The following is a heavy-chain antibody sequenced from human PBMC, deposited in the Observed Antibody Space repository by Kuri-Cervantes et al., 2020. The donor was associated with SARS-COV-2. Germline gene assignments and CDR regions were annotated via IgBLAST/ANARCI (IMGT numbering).Heavy chain of an antibody. Sequence: SVKVSCKASGGTFSSYAISWVRQAPGQGLEWMRGIIPIFGTANYAQKFQGRVTITTDESTSTAYMELSSLRSEDTAVYYCARANYDILTGYYFEFGYWGQGTLVTVSS. CDR1: GGTFSSYA. V-gene: IGHV1-69*05. CDR3: ARANYDILTGYYFEFGY. CDR2: IIPIFGTA. D-gene: IGHD3-9*01. J-gene: IGHJ4*02.